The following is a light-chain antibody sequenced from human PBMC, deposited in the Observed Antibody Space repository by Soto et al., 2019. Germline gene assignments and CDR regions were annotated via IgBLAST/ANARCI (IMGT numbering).Light chain of an antibody. V-gene: IGLV2-23*01. J-gene: IGLJ1*01. CDR1: VGL. CDR2: DDT. Sequence: QSALAQPASVSGSPGQSITISCTGTVGLVSWYQQLPGKVPKLIIYDDTKRPSGVSSRFSGSKSGNTASLTISGLQTEDEADYYCQSYDRSLSGSFFGTGTKVTVL. CDR3: QSYDRSLSGSF.